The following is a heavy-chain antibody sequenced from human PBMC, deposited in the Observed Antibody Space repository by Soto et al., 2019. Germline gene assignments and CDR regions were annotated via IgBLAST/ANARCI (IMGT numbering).Heavy chain of an antibody. CDR2: ISGIGGST. J-gene: IGHJ4*03. Sequence: GGSLRLSCAASGFTFSSYAMSWVRQAPGKGLEWVSAISGIGGSTYYADSVKGRFTISRDNSKNTLCLQMNSVSAEDTAVYYCADVKGYCSGGSCWYFDYWGQGTLVTVSS. V-gene: IGHV3-23*01. CDR1: GFTFSSYA. CDR3: ADVKGYCSGGSCWYFDY. D-gene: IGHD2-15*01.